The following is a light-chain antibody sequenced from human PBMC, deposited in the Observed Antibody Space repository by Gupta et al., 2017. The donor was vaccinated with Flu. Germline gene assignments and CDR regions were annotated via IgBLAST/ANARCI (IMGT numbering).Light chain of an antibody. CDR3: HQYYTNPQT. V-gene: IGKV4-1*01. Sequence: GERATITCRASQSLLYDSNNKNYLAWYQQKSGKPPKLIISWASARESGVPDRFSGSGSGTEFTLTISSLQAEDAAVYYCHQYYTNPQTFGPGTKV. CDR2: WAS. CDR1: QSLLYDSNNKNY. J-gene: IGKJ1*01.